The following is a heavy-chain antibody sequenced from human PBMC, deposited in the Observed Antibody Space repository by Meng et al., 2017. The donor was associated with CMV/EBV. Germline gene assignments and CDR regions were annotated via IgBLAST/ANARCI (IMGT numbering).Heavy chain of an antibody. Sequence: SETLSLTCTVSGGSVSSGSYYWSWIRQPPGKGLEWIGYIYYSGSTNYNPSLKSRVTISVDTSKNQFSLKLSSVTAADTAVYYCARVGEVTTGDYYYYGMDVWGQGTTVTVSS. J-gene: IGHJ6*02. CDR3: ARVGEVTTGDYYYYGMDV. V-gene: IGHV4-61*01. D-gene: IGHD4-11*01. CDR2: IYYSGST. CDR1: GGSVSSGSYY.